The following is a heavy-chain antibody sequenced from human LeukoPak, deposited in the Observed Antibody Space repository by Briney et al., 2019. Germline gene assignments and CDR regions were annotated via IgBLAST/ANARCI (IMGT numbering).Heavy chain of an antibody. D-gene: IGHD6-13*01. CDR2: ISYDGSNK. CDR1: GFTFSSYA. V-gene: IGHV3-30-3*01. J-gene: IGHJ4*02. Sequence: GGSLRLSCAASGFTFSSYAMHWVRQAPGKGLEWVAVISYDGSNKYYADSVKGRFTISRDNSKNTLYLQMNSLRAEDTAVYYCARDHPDVEYSSSWYGYFDYWGQGTLVTVPS. CDR3: ARDHPDVEYSSSWYGYFDY.